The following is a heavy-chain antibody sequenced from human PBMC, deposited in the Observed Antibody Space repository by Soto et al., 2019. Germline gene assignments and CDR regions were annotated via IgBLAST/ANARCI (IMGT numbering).Heavy chain of an antibody. J-gene: IGHJ4*02. CDR2: ISSSGTSA. V-gene: IGHV3-11*05. CDR1: GFTFSAVY. D-gene: IGHD6-19*01. Sequence: GGSLRLSCASSGFTFSAVYMSWIRQAPNKGLEYISYISSSGTSANYADSVKGRFTISRDNAKNSLYLQMNSLRAEDTAVYYCARDRGAVTGQYFDYWGQGALVTVSS. CDR3: ARDRGAVTGQYFDY.